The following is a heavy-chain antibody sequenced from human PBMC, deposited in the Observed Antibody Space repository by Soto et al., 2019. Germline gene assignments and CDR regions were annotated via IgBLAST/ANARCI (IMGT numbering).Heavy chain of an antibody. D-gene: IGHD2-2*02. V-gene: IGHV4-30-4*01. Sequence: QVQLQESGPGLVKPSQTLSLTCTVSGGSISSGDYYWSWIRQPPGKGLEWIGYIYYSGSTYYNPSLKSRVTISVDTSKNQSSLKLSSVTAADTAVYYCARDSIVVVPATIEGGDYWGQGTLVTVSS. CDR3: ARDSIVVVPATIEGGDY. CDR2: IYYSGST. J-gene: IGHJ4*02. CDR1: GGSISSGDYY.